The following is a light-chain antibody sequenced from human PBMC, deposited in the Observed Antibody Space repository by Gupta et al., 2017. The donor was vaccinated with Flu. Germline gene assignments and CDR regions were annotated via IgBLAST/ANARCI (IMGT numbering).Light chain of an antibody. V-gene: IGKV1-5*03. J-gene: IGKJ4*01. CDR3: LQDTSYPNT. CDR2: KAS. CDR1: QRISSW. Sequence: PSTLSASVGDRVTITCRASQRISSWLAWYQQKPGKAPKFLIYKASRLESGVPSRFSGSGSGTEFTLTISSLQPDDFATYYCLQDTSYPNTFGGGTKVEIK.